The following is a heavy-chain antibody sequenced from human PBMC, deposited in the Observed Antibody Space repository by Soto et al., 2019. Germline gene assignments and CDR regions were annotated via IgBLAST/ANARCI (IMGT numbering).Heavy chain of an antibody. CDR1: GGSFRGYY. J-gene: IGHJ2*01. Sequence: QVQLQQWGAGPLRPLETLSLTSGVSGGSFRGYYWAWIRQSPGKGLEWIGEINDRGSINYNPSLKSRVSISVDTSKNHYSLTLRSVTAADTAVYYCARESHDILTGPPWVWYFDLWGRGTLVTVSS. CDR2: INDRGSI. D-gene: IGHD3-9*01. V-gene: IGHV4-34*01. CDR3: ARESHDILTGPPWVWYFDL.